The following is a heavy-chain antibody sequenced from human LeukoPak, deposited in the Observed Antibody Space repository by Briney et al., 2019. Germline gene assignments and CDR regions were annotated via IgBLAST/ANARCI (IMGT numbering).Heavy chain of an antibody. Sequence: PGGSLRLSCEGSGFTFRTYWMTWVRQAPGKGLEWVANIKQDGSEKYYVDSVKGRFTISRDNAQNSLYLQMNSLRAEDTAVYYRARPRDSGWSKTWDYWGQGTLVTVSS. V-gene: IGHV3-7*03. CDR3: ARPRDSGWSKTWDY. CDR2: IKQDGSEK. CDR1: GFTFRTYW. D-gene: IGHD6-13*01. J-gene: IGHJ4*02.